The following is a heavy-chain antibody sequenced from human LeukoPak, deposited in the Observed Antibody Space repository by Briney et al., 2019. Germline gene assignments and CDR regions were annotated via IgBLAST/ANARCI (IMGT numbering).Heavy chain of an antibody. V-gene: IGHV3-7*04. J-gene: IGHJ3*02. CDR1: GFTSSHLW. Sequence: PGGSLRLSCAASGFTSSHLWMSWVRQAPGKGLEWVANIKQDGNEKYYVDSVKGRFTISRDSAKNSLYLQMNSLRAEDTAVYYCARERYSSGWSGAFDIWGQGTMVTVSS. CDR2: IKQDGNEK. CDR3: ARERYSSGWSGAFDI. D-gene: IGHD6-19*01.